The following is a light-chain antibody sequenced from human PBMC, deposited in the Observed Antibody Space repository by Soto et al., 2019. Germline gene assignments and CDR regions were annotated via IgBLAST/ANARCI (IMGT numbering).Light chain of an antibody. CDR2: EVT. V-gene: IGLV2-23*02. J-gene: IGLJ2*01. CDR3: CSFGSSGTT. Sequence: QSVLTQPASVSGSPGQSITISCNGTSSDIGSYDLLSWYQQHPGKAPKLMIYEVTKRPAGVSDRFSGSKSANTASLTISGLQAEDEADYYCCSFGSSGTTFGGGTKLTVL. CDR1: SSDIGSYDL.